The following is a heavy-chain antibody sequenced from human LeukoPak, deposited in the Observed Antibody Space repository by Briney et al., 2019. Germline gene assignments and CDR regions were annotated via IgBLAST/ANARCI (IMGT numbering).Heavy chain of an antibody. CDR1: GYTFTSYA. V-gene: IGHV7-4-1*02. J-gene: IGHJ4*02. CDR2: INTNTDNP. CDR3: FSGSGWYSDFNY. Sequence: ASVKVSCKASGYTFTSYAINWVRQAPGQGLEWMGWINTNTDNPTYAEGFTGRFVFSPDTSVNTAYLQISGLKAEDTAVYSCFSGSGWYSDFNYWGQGTLVTVSS. D-gene: IGHD6-19*01.